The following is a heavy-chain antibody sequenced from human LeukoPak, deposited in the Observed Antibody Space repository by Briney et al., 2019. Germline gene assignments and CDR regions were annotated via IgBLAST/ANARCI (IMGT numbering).Heavy chain of an antibody. J-gene: IGHJ6*02. CDR3: ARFTQRSWLQTLRYYYGMDV. D-gene: IGHD5-24*01. V-gene: IGHV1-8*01. CDR1: GYTFTRYD. Sequence: ASVKAACKAYGYTFTRYDLNWVRQATGQGLERMGWMNPNSGNTGYAQKFQGRVTMTRNTSISTAYMELSSLRSEDTAVSYCARFTQRSWLQTLRYYYGMDVWGQGTTVTVSS. CDR2: MNPNSGNT.